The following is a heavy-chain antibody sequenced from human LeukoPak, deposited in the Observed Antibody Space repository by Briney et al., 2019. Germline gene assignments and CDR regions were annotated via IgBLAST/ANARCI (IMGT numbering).Heavy chain of an antibody. D-gene: IGHD4-23*01. CDR3: AKLPQALGGGSIGFFRAFDI. J-gene: IGHJ3*02. Sequence: GGSLRLSCAASGFTFDDYAMHWVRQAPGKGLEWVSGISWNSGSIGYADSVKGRFTISRDNAKNSLYLQMNSLRAEDTALYYCAKLPQALGGGSIGFFRAFDIWGQGTMVTVSS. CDR2: ISWNSGSI. V-gene: IGHV3-9*01. CDR1: GFTFDDYA.